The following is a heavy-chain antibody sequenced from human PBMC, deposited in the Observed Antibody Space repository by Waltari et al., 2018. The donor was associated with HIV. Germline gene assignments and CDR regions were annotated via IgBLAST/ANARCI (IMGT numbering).Heavy chain of an antibody. CDR3: ARGQYGPGSREDY. D-gene: IGHD3-10*01. CDR2: INHSGRT. CDR1: GGSSSNSY. J-gene: IGHJ4*02. Sequence: QVQLQQWGTGLLKPSETLSLTCAVQGGSSSNSYWSWMRQPPGKGLEWIAEINHSGRTNYNPTLKSRLTISVDTSKTQVSVKLTSVTAADTAVYFCARGQYGPGSREDYCGQGTLVTVAS. V-gene: IGHV4-34*02.